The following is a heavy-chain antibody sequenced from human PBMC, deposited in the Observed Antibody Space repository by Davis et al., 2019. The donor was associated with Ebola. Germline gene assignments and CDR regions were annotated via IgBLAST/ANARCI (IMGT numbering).Heavy chain of an antibody. CDR3: ARKEGVRYNWNYVDY. D-gene: IGHD1-20*01. V-gene: IGHV1-18*01. CDR1: GYTFTSYG. Sequence: ASVKVSCKASGYTFTSYGISWVRQAPGQGLEWMGWISAYNGNTNYAQKLQGRVTMTTDTSTNTAYMELRSLRSDDTAVYYCARKEGVRYNWNYVDYWGQGTLVTVSS. CDR2: ISAYNGNT. J-gene: IGHJ4*02.